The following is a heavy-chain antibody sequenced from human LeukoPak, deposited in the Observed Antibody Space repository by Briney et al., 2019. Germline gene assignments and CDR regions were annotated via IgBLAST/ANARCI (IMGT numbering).Heavy chain of an antibody. D-gene: IGHD4-17*01. CDR2: IYYTGST. Sequence: PSETLSLTCTVSGGSISSYYWSWIRQPPGKGLEWIGYIYYTGSTNYNPSLKSRVTIPVDTSKNQFSLKLSSVTAADTAVYYCARDYYGDFRFDYWGQGTLVTVSS. J-gene: IGHJ4*02. CDR3: ARDYYGDFRFDY. V-gene: IGHV4-59*01. CDR1: GGSISSYY.